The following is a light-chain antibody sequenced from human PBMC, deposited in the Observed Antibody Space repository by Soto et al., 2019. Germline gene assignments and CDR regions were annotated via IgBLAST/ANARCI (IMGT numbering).Light chain of an antibody. CDR1: QSVSNTY. Sequence: VLTQSPGTLSLSPGERATLSCRASQSVSNTYVAWYQHIPGQTPRLLIYGASNRATAISDRFSGSGSGTDFTLTISRLEPEDFAVYYCQQHDSSPWMFGQGTKVDIK. CDR3: QQHDSSPWM. V-gene: IGKV3-20*01. J-gene: IGKJ1*01. CDR2: GAS.